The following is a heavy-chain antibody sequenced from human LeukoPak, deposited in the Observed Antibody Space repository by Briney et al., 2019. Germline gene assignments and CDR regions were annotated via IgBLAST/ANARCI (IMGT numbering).Heavy chain of an antibody. CDR1: GYTFTSYG. CDR2: ISANNGNT. D-gene: IGHD1-26*01. CDR3: ARYSGSYSDAGAYFDY. Sequence: GASVKVSCKASGYTFTSYGISWVRQAPGQGLEWMGWISANNGNTNYAQNLQGRVTMTTDTSTSTAYMELRSLRSDDTAVYYCARYSGSYSDAGAYFDYWGQGTLVTVSS. J-gene: IGHJ4*02. V-gene: IGHV1-18*01.